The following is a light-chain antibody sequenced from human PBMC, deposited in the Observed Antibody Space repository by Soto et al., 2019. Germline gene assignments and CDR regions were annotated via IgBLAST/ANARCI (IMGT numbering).Light chain of an antibody. V-gene: IGLV2-14*01. CDR1: SRDVGGYNY. CDR2: AVS. J-gene: IGLJ1*01. CDR3: SSYTSSSTV. Sequence: QSVLTEPASVSVSPGQSITISCTGTSRDVGGYNYVSWYQQHPGKAPKLMIYAVSNRPSGVSNRFSGSKSGNTASLTISGLQAEDEADYYCSSYTSSSTVFGTGTKVTVL.